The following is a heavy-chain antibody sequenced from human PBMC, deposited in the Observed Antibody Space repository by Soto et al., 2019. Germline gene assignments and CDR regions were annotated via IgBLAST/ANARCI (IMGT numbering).Heavy chain of an antibody. Sequence: ASVKVSCKASGYTFTSYDINWVRQATGQGLEWMGWMNPNSGNTGYAQKFQGRVTKTRNTSISTAYMELSSVRYEDTAVYYCARPRYSYGSLDDWGQGTLVTVSS. J-gene: IGHJ4*02. CDR2: MNPNSGNT. V-gene: IGHV1-8*01. CDR1: GYTFTSYD. CDR3: ARPRYSYGSLDD. D-gene: IGHD5-18*01.